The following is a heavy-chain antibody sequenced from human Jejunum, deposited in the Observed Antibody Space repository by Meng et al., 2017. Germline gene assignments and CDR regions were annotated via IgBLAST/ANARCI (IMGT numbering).Heavy chain of an antibody. V-gene: IGHV4-39*01. CDR1: GGSITSTTNY. J-gene: IGHJ4*02. CDR2: IYYSGST. Sequence: QMLESGPGLVKPSETLSSTCTVSGGSITSTTNYWGWIRQHPGKALEWIGSIYYSGSTNYNPSLKSRVIVSIDTSKDQFSLTLTSAAAADTAMYYCARNKTQGFFDIWGQGTLVTVSS. CDR3: ARNKTQGFFDI. D-gene: IGHD1/OR15-1a*01.